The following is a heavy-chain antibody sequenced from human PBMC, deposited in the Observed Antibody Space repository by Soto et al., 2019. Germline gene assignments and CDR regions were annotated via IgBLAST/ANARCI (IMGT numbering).Heavy chain of an antibody. CDR1: GSSLINYD. CDR2: MPYDGSRQ. V-gene: IGHV3-30*18. CDR3: AKGAWYGSSSSSDS. Sequence: QVQLVESGGGVVQPGRSLRLSCAASGSSLINYDMHWVRQAPGKGMEWVAVMPYDGSRQFYADSVRGLFSVSRDISKSALYLQMSSLRIEDTAIYYCAKGAWYGSSSSSDSWGQGTHVTVSS. D-gene: IGHD6-6*01. J-gene: IGHJ4*02.